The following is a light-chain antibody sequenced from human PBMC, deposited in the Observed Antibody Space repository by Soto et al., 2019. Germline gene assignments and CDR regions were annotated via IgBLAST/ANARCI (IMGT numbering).Light chain of an antibody. V-gene: IGKV3-15*01. CDR1: QSVSST. CDR2: GAS. CDR3: QQYGSSPTWT. J-gene: IGKJ1*01. Sequence: EIVMTQSTATLSVSPGGRATLSCRASQSVSSTLAWYQQKPGQAPRLLIYGASTRATGFPARFSGSGSGTDFTLTISRLDREDFAVYYCQQYGSSPTWTFGQGTKVDI.